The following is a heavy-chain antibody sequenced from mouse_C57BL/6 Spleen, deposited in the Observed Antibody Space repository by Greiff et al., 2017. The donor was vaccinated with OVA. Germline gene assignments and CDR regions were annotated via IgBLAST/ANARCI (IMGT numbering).Heavy chain of an antibody. CDR3: ARGTRGYYFDY. D-gene: IGHD3-3*01. Sequence: EVKLQESGGGLVKPGGSLKLSCAASGFTFSDYGMHWVRQAPEKGLEWVAYISSGSSTIYYADTVKGRFTISRDNAKNTLFLQMTSLRSEDTAMYYCARGTRGYYFDYWGQGTTLTVSS. J-gene: IGHJ2*01. CDR2: ISSGSSTI. CDR1: GFTFSDYG. V-gene: IGHV5-17*01.